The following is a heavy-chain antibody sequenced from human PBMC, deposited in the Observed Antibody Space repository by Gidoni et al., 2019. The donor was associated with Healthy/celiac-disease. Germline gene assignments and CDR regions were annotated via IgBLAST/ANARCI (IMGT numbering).Heavy chain of an antibody. CDR3: ARHKNENQWLVGVDV. D-gene: IGHD6-19*01. CDR2: IYPGDSDT. J-gene: IGHJ6*02. Sequence: EVQLVQSGAEVKKPGESLQISCTGSGYSFTRYWIGWVRQMPGKGLEWMGIIYPGDSDTRYSPSCQGQVTISADKSISTAYRQWSSLKASDTAMYYCARHKNENQWLVGVDVWGQGTTVTVSS. CDR1: GYSFTRYW. V-gene: IGHV5-51*01.